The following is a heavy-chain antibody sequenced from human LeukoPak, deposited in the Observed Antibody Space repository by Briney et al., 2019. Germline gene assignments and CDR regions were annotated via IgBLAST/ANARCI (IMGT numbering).Heavy chain of an antibody. CDR1: GFTFSDSW. CDR3: GRWGVNAGLDR. D-gene: IGHD3-10*01. CDR2: MNQDGSAK. V-gene: IGHV3-7*01. Sequence: GGSLRLSCAASGFTFSDSWMSWVRQAPGKGLEWVANMNQDGSAKGYVDSVKGRFTISRDNARNSLNLQMNSLRAEDSGVYYCGRWGVNAGLDRWGQGTLVIVSS. J-gene: IGHJ5*02.